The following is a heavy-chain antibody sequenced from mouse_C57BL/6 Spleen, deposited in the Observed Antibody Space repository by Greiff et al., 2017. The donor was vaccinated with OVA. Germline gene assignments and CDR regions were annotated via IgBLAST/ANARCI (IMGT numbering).Heavy chain of an antibody. D-gene: IGHD3-2*02. CDR1: GYAFTNYL. CDR2: INPGSGGT. J-gene: IGHJ3*01. CDR3: AREDSSGYSWFAY. Sequence: QVQLQQSGAELVRPGTSVKVSCKASGYAFTNYLIEWVKQRPGQGLEWIGVINPGSGGTNYNEKFKGKATLTADKSSSTAYMQLSSLTSEDSAVYFCAREDSSGYSWFAYWGQGTLVTVSA. V-gene: IGHV1-54*01.